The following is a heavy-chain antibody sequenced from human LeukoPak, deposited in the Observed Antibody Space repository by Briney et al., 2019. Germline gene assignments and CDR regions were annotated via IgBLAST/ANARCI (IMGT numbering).Heavy chain of an antibody. CDR1: GFTVGNSY. J-gene: IGHJ4*02. CDR2: IYSGGGT. V-gene: IGHV3-53*01. Sequence: PGGSLRLSCAASGFTVGNSYMTWVRQAPGRGLEWVSIIYSGGGTYYADSVKGRFTISRDNSKNTLYPQMNSLRAEDTAMYYCARGSKTIAAPDYWGQGTLVTVSS. CDR3: ARGSKTIAAPDY. D-gene: IGHD6-6*01.